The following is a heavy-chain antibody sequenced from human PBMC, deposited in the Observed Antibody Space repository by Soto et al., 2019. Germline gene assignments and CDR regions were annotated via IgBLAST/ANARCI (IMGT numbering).Heavy chain of an antibody. D-gene: IGHD1-1*01. CDR3: ANPIPKTGTTFGF. CDR1: GFTFSNFA. Sequence: QLLESGGGVVQPGGSLRLSCVASGFTFSNFAMAWVRQAPGERLEWVSAISGSGDDTFYADSMKGRFTISRDNSKDTLYLQINSLRAEDTAVYYCANPIPKTGTTFGFWGQGTLVTVSS. V-gene: IGHV3-23*01. J-gene: IGHJ4*02. CDR2: ISGSGDDT.